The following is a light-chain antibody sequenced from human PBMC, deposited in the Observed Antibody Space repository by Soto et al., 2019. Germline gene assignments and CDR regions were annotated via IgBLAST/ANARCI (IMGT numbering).Light chain of an antibody. J-gene: IGKJ5*01. V-gene: IGKV3-20*01. CDR3: QKYGSAPPIT. CDR1: QSVSSSY. CDR2: GAS. Sequence: EIGLTNSPGTLSLSPGKRATLSCRASQSVSSSYLAWYQQKPGQAPRLLIYGASSRATGIPDRFSGSGSGTDFTLTISRLEPEDFAVYYCQKYGSAPPITFGQGTRLEIK.